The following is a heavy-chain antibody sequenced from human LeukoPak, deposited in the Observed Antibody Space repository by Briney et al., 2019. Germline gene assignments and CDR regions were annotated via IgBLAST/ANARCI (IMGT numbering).Heavy chain of an antibody. D-gene: IGHD2-8*01. V-gene: IGHV6-1*01. CDR1: GDSVSSNSAA. Sequence: SQTLSLTCSISGDSVSSNSAAWNWIRQSPSRGLEWLGRTYYRSKWYNEYAASVKSRITVKSDTSKNQFSLQLNSVTPEDTAVYYCASTHGPIDHWGRGTLVTVSS. CDR2: TYYRSKWYN. CDR3: ASTHGPIDH. J-gene: IGHJ5*02.